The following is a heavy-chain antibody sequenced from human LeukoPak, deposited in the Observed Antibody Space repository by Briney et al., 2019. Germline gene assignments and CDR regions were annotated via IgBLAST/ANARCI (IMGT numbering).Heavy chain of an antibody. Sequence: ASVKVSCKASGYTFTGYYMHWVRQAPGQELEWMGWINPNSGGTNYAQKFQGRVTMTRDTSISTAYMELSRLRSDDTAVYYCARLDYDILTGLDYWGQGTLVTVSS. V-gene: IGHV1-2*02. J-gene: IGHJ4*02. CDR2: INPNSGGT. D-gene: IGHD3-9*01. CDR1: GYTFTGYY. CDR3: ARLDYDILTGLDY.